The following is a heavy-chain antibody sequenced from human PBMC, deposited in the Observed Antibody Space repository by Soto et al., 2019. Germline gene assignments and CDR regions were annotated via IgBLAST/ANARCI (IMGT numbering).Heavy chain of an antibody. CDR2: INSDGSST. Sequence: EVQLVESGGGLVQPGGSLRLSCAASGFTFSSYWMHWVRQAPGKGLVWVSRINSDGSSTRYADSVKGRFTISRDNAKNTLYLQMTSLRAEDTAVYYCARDLPLVGAYNWFDPWGQGTLVTVSS. D-gene: IGHD3-3*01. V-gene: IGHV3-74*01. CDR1: GFTFSSYW. CDR3: ARDLPLVGAYNWFDP. J-gene: IGHJ5*02.